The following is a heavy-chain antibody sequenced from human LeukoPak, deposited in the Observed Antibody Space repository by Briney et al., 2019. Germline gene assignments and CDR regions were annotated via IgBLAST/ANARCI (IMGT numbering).Heavy chain of an antibody. Sequence: PGRSLRLSCAASGFTFDDYAMHWVRQAPGKGLEWVSGISWNSGSIGYADSVKGRFTISRDNAKNSPYLQMNSLRAEDTALYYCAKELVGAIDYWGQGTLVTVSS. CDR1: GFTFDDYA. CDR3: AKELVGAIDY. D-gene: IGHD1-26*01. V-gene: IGHV3-9*01. CDR2: ISWNSGSI. J-gene: IGHJ4*02.